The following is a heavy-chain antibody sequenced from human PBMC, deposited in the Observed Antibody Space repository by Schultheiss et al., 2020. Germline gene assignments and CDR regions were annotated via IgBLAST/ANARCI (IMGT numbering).Heavy chain of an antibody. CDR3: ARGPPRYGDYYAFDI. J-gene: IGHJ3*02. V-gene: IGHV4-34*01. CDR1: GGSFSGYY. Sequence: SETLSLTCAVYGGSFSGYYWSWIRQPPGKGLEWIGEINHSGSTNYNPSLKSRVTISVDTSKNQFSLKLSSVTAADTAVYYCARGPPRYGDYYAFDIWGQGAMGTVAS. D-gene: IGHD4-17*01. CDR2: INHSGST.